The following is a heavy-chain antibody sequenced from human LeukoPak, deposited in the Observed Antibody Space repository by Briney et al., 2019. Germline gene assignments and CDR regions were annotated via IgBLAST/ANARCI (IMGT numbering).Heavy chain of an antibody. CDR3: ARGSYYGSGSYFFDY. J-gene: IGHJ4*02. D-gene: IGHD3-10*01. Sequence: HSGGSLRLSCAASGFTFSSYAMHWVRQAPGKGLEYVSAISSNGGSTYYADSVKGRFTISRDNSKNTLYLQMGSLRAEDMAVYYCARGSYYGSGSYFFDYWGQGTLVTVSS. CDR1: GFTFSSYA. V-gene: IGHV3-64*02. CDR2: ISSNGGST.